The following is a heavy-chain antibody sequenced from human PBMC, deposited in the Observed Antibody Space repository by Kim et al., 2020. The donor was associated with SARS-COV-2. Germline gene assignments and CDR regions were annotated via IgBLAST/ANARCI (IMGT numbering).Heavy chain of an antibody. CDR2: INKEGTDK. CDR3: VRDAGRWLPSGWHPCFDL. J-gene: IGHJ4*02. D-gene: IGHD6-19*01. V-gene: IGHV3-7*01. CDR1: GFIFTDYY. Sequence: GGSLRLSCAASGFIFTDYYMTWVRQAPGKGLEWVANINKEGTDKYYDDSVRGRFTFSRDNAENSLFLQMDSLRVDDTAVYYCVRDAGRWLPSGWHPCFDLWGQGVLVTVSS.